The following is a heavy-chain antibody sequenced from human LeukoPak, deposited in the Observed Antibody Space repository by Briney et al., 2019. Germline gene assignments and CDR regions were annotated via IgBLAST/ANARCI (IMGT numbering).Heavy chain of an antibody. D-gene: IGHD3-16*02. CDR3: AKTVSGSHSYQGGDY. Sequence: GGSLRLSCAASGFTFSSYAMSWVRQAPGKGLEWVSAISGSGGNTYYADSVKGRFAMSRDNSKNTLYLQMNSLRAEDTAVYFCAKTVSGSHSYQGGDYWGQGTLVTVST. J-gene: IGHJ4*02. V-gene: IGHV3-23*01. CDR2: ISGSGGNT. CDR1: GFTFSSYA.